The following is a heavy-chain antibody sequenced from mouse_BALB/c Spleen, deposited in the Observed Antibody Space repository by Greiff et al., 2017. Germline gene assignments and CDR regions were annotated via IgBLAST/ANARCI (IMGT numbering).Heavy chain of an antibody. CDR1: GYSITSDYA. Sequence: VQLKESGPGLVKPSQSLSLTCTVTGYSITSDYAWNWIRQFPGNKLEWMGYISYSGSTSYNPSLKSRISITRDTSKNQFFLQLNSVTTEDTATYYCAREEGNYYAMDYWGQGTSVTVSS. CDR2: ISYSGST. CDR3: AREEGNYYAMDY. J-gene: IGHJ4*01. V-gene: IGHV3-2*02. D-gene: IGHD2-1*01.